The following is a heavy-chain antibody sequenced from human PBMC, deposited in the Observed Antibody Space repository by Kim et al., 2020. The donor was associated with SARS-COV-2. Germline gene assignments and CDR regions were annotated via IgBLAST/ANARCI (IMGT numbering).Heavy chain of an antibody. V-gene: IGHV4-4*02. J-gene: IGHJ4*02. Sequence: SETLSLTCAVSGGSISSSNWWSWVRQPPGKGLEWIGEIYHSGSTNYNPSLKSRVTISVDMSKNQFSLKLSSVTAADTAVYYCARASLQQLAFDYWGQGTLVTVSS. CDR1: GGSISSSNW. CDR3: ARASLQQLAFDY. CDR2: IYHSGST. D-gene: IGHD6-13*01.